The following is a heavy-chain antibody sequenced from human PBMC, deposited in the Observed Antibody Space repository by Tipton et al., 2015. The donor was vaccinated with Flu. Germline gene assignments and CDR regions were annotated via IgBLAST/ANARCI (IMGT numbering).Heavy chain of an antibody. J-gene: IGHJ4*02. Sequence: TLSLTCTVSGGSISSYYWSWIRQPPGKGLEWIGYIYYSGSTNYNPSLKSRVTISVDTSKNQFSLKLSSVTAADTAVYYCATYGSGSYSNYWGQGTPVTVSS. CDR2: IYYSGST. V-gene: IGHV4-59*01. D-gene: IGHD3-10*01. CDR3: ATYGSGSYSNY. CDR1: GGSISSYY.